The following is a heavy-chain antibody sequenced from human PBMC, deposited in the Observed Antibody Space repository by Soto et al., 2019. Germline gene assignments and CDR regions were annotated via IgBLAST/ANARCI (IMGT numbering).Heavy chain of an antibody. CDR2: ISSSSSYT. J-gene: IGHJ6*02. V-gene: IGHV3-11*06. Sequence: PGRSLRLSCATTRFTFSDYYMSWIRQAPGKGLEWVSYISSSSSYTNYADSVKGRFTISRDNAKNSLYLQMNSLRAEDTAVYYCARSHIVVLPVAINYSSYVIDFWGQGYTLTVSS. D-gene: IGHD2-2*02. CDR1: RFTFSDYY. CDR3: ARSHIVVLPVAINYSSYVIDF.